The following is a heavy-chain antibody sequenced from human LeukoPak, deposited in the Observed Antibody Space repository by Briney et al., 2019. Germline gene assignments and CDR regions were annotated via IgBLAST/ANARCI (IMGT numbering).Heavy chain of an antibody. CDR1: GGSFSSYY. CDR2: INHRGDA. CDR3: ARGPTISETGYFDS. J-gene: IGHJ4*03. D-gene: IGHD1-1*01. Sequence: SETLSLTCAVYGGSFSSYYWSWIRQSPGKGLEWIAEINHRGDANYNASVKSRVTISVDTSKNQFSLKLTSLTAADTAVYFCARGPTISETGYFDSWGPGTLVTVSS. V-gene: IGHV4-34*01.